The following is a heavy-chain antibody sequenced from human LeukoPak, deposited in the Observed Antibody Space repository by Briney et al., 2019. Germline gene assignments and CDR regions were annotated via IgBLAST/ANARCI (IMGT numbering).Heavy chain of an antibody. J-gene: IGHJ6*03. CDR2: INPNSGGT. CDR1: GYTFTGYY. Sequence: ASVKVSCKASGYTFTGYYMHWVRQAPGQGLEWMGWINPNSGGTNYAQKFQGRVTMTRDTSISTAYMELSRLRSDDTAVYYCAREDSGSFLHYYYYYYMDVWGKGTTVTVSS. CDR3: AREDSGSFLHYYYYYYMDV. D-gene: IGHD1-26*01. V-gene: IGHV1-2*02.